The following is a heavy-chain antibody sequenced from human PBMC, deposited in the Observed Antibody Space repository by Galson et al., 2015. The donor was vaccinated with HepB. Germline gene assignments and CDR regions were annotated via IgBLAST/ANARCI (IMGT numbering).Heavy chain of an antibody. CDR3: AKDCSGGSCYAGGMDV. D-gene: IGHD2-15*01. V-gene: IGHV3-23*01. Sequence: SLRLSCAASGFSFSSYGMHWVRQAPGKGLEWVSAISGSGGSTYYADSVKGRFTISRDNSKDTLYLQMNSLRAEDTAVYYCAKDCSGGSCYAGGMDVWGQGTTVTVSS. J-gene: IGHJ6*02. CDR2: ISGSGGST. CDR1: GFSFSSYG.